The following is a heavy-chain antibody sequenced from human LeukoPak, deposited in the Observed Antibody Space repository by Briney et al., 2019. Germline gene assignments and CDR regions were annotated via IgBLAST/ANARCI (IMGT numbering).Heavy chain of an antibody. CDR3: RTYYYDSSGRGDAFDI. D-gene: IGHD3-22*01. J-gene: IGHJ3*02. CDR2: ISYDGSNK. Sequence: PGRSLRLSCAASGFTFSSYAMHWVRQARGKGLEWVAVISYDGSNKYYADSVKGRFTISRDNSKNTLYLQMNSLRAEDTAVYYCRTYYYDSSGRGDAFDIWGQGTMVTVSS. V-gene: IGHV3-30-3*01. CDR1: GFTFSSYA.